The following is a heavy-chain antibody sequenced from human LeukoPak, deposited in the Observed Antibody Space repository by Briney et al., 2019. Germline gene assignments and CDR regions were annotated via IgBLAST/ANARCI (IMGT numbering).Heavy chain of an antibody. CDR3: ARASHYYDSSGYSSADGARSDY. D-gene: IGHD3-22*01. Sequence: SETLSLTCTVSGGSISSYYWSWIRQPPGKGLEWIGEINHSGSTNYNPSLKSRVTISVDTSKNQFSLKLSSVTAADTAVYYCARASHYYDSSGYSSADGARSDYWGQGTLVTVSS. CDR2: INHSGST. V-gene: IGHV4-34*01. J-gene: IGHJ4*02. CDR1: GGSISSYY.